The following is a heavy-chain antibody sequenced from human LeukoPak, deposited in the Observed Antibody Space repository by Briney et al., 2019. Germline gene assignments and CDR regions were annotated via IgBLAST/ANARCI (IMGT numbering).Heavy chain of an antibody. CDR2: ISSSSSYT. Sequence: PGGSLRLSCAASGFTFSSFAMSWIRQAPGKGLEWVSYISSSSSYTNYADSVKGRFTISRDNAKNSLYLQMNSLRAEDTAVYYCARFGRDGSGSLNWFDPWGQGTLVTVSS. V-gene: IGHV3-11*03. J-gene: IGHJ5*02. CDR3: ARFGRDGSGSLNWFDP. D-gene: IGHD3-10*01. CDR1: GFTFSSFA.